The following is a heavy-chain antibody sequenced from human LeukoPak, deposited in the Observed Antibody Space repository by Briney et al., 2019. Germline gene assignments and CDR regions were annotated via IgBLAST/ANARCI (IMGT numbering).Heavy chain of an antibody. CDR2: GHYSGNT. J-gene: IGHJ4*02. CDR3: EKWSSENRSFTR. Sequence: KPSETLSLTCTVSVTSFTSYYWNWIRQAPGQGPEWIGYGHYSGNTKYNPPLKSRVTITVDTTSNQSSLRLCSVTAADTAVYFCEKWSSENRSFTRWRQRTLVTVSS. CDR1: VTSFTSYY. D-gene: IGHD2-8*01. V-gene: IGHV4-59*08.